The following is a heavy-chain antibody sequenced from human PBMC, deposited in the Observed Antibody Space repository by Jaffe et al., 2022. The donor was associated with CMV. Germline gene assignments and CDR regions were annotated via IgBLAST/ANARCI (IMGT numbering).Heavy chain of an antibody. Sequence: QVQLVQSGAEVKKPGASVKVSCKASGYTFTSYDINWVRQATGQGLEWMGWMNPNSGNTGYAQKFQGRVTMTRNTSISTAYMELSSLRSEDTAVYYCARVSSLMVYAIQSYYYYGMDVWGQGTTVTVSS. CDR1: GYTFTSYD. D-gene: IGHD2-8*01. CDR2: MNPNSGNT. CDR3: ARVSSLMVYAIQSYYYYGMDV. V-gene: IGHV1-8*01. J-gene: IGHJ6*02.